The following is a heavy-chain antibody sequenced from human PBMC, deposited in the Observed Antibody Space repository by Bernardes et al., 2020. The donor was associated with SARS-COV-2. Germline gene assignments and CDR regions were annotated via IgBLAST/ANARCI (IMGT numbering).Heavy chain of an antibody. CDR1: GFTFSNYW. V-gene: IGHV3-66*01. Sequence: GGSLRLSCEASGFTFSNYWIHWVRLAPGKGLEWVSVIYIDGDTYFADSVKGRFTISRDNSKNTLYLQMNSLRAEDTAVYYCAREGDLGYFDYWGQGTLVTVSS. D-gene: IGHD3-22*01. J-gene: IGHJ4*02. CDR3: AREGDLGYFDY. CDR2: IYIDGDT.